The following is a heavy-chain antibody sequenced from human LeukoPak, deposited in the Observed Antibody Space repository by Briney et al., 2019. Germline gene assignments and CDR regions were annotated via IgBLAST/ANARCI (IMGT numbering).Heavy chain of an antibody. V-gene: IGHV1-2*02. J-gene: IGHJ4*02. CDR3: ARTLYCSGGSCYTTLDY. Sequence: ASVKVSCKASGYTFTGYYMHWVRQAPGQGLEWMGWINPNSGGTNYAQKFQGRVTMTRDTSISTAYMELSRLRSDDTAVYYCARTLYCSGGSCYTTLDYWGQGTLVTVSS. CDR1: GYTFTGYY. CDR2: INPNSGGT. D-gene: IGHD2-15*01.